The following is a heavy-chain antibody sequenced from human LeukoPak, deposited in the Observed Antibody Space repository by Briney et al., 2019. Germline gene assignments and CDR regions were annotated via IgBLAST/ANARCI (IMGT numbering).Heavy chain of an antibody. CDR3: ARGRITMVRGVIKASPSQRASYYYGMDV. CDR1: GYTFTSYD. CDR2: MNPNSGNT. J-gene: IGHJ6*02. V-gene: IGHV1-8*01. Sequence: ASVKVSCKASGYTFTSYDINWVRQATGQGLEWMGWMNPNSGNTGYAQKFQGRVTMTRNTSISTAYMELSSLRSEDTAVYYCARGRITMVRGVIKASPSQRASYYYGMDVWGQGTTVTVSS. D-gene: IGHD3-10*01.